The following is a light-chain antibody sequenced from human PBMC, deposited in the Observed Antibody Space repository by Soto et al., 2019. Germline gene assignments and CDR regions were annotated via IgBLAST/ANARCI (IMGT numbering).Light chain of an antibody. J-gene: IGKJ1*01. V-gene: IGKV3-20*01. CDR3: QQYDDSRQVWT. CDR1: QTVRNNY. Sequence: ESMFNQSPGTLSLSTGERATLTCRASQTVRNNYLAWYQQKPGQAPRLLIYDASSRATGIPDRFSGGGSGTEFTLTISSLQSEDFAVYYCQQYDDSRQVWTFGQGTKVDIK. CDR2: DAS.